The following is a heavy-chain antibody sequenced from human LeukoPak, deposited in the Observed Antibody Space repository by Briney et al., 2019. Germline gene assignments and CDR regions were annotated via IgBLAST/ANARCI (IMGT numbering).Heavy chain of an antibody. CDR3: ARDPWIQLWSTGRDAFDI. CDR2: IDPTSGKT. Sequence: ASVKVSCKASGYTFTTYYIHWVRQAPGQGLEWMGVIDPTSGKTNYAQKFQGRVTMNRDMSTSTIYLELTSLRSDDTAVYYCARDPWIQLWSTGRDAFDIWGQGTMVTVSS. CDR1: GYTFTTYY. D-gene: IGHD5-18*01. J-gene: IGHJ3*02. V-gene: IGHV1-46*01.